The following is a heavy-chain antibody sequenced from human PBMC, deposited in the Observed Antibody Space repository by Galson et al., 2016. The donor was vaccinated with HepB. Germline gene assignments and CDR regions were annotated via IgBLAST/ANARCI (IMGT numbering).Heavy chain of an antibody. Sequence: SLRLSCAASGFTFSSYAMHWVRQAPGKGLEWVAAISPAGSNKFYADSVKGRLTISRDNSKNTQYLKMNSLRTEDTAVYYCARDLSRYGLIAYLGQGALVTVS. J-gene: IGHJ4*02. CDR2: ISPAGSNK. V-gene: IGHV3-30*04. CDR1: GFTFSSYA. CDR3: ARDLSRYGLIAY. D-gene: IGHD5-18*01.